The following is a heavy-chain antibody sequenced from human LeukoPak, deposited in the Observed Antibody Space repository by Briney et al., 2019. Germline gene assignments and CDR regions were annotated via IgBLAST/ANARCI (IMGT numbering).Heavy chain of an antibody. V-gene: IGHV4-31*03. CDR2: IYYSGST. D-gene: IGHD3-10*01. Sequence: SETLSLTCTVSGGSISSGGYCWSWIRQHPGKGLEWIGYIYYSGSTYYNPSLKSRVTISVDTSKNQFSLKLSSVTAADTAVYYCARSEPFGDLDYWGQGTLVTVSS. J-gene: IGHJ4*02. CDR1: GGSISSGGYC. CDR3: ARSEPFGDLDY.